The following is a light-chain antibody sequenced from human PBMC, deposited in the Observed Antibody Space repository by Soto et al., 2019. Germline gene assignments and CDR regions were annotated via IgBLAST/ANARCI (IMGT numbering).Light chain of an antibody. V-gene: IGLV1-40*01. Sequence: QAVVTQPPSVSGAPGQRVTISCTGSSSNIGAGYDVHWYQQPRGTAPKLLIYGNTNRPSGVPDRFSGSKSGTSASLAITGLQAEDEAEYYCESYDSSLSGPVVFGGGTQLTVL. J-gene: IGLJ2*01. CDR1: SSNIGAGYD. CDR3: ESYDSSLSGPVV. CDR2: GNT.